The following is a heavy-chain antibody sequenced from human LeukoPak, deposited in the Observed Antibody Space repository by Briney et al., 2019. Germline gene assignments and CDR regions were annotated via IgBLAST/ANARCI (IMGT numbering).Heavy chain of an antibody. CDR3: ASDQNF. CDR1: GGSISSNYY. V-gene: IGHV4-39*07. J-gene: IGHJ4*02. Sequence: SETLSLTCTVSGGSISSNYYWGWIRQPPGKGLEWIGSIYYSGITYYNPSLKSRVTISVDTSKNQFSLKLSSVTAADTAVYYCASDQNFWGQGTLSPSPQ. CDR2: IYYSGIT.